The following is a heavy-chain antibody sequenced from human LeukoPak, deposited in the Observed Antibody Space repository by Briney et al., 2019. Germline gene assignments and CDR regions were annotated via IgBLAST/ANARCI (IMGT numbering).Heavy chain of an antibody. Sequence: GGSLRLSCAASGFTFSSYGMSWVRQAPGKGLEWVSGISASGGSTYYADSVKGRFTISRDNSKNTLYLQMNGLRAEDTAVYYCAKDVRQQLVRVLGYWGQGTLVTVSS. CDR1: GFTFSSYG. J-gene: IGHJ4*02. D-gene: IGHD6-13*01. CDR3: AKDVRQQLVRVLGY. V-gene: IGHV3-23*01. CDR2: ISASGGST.